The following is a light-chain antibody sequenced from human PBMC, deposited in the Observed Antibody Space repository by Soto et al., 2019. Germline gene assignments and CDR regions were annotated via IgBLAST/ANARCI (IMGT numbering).Light chain of an antibody. Sequence: QSALTQPRSVSGSPGQSVTISCTGTSSDVGGYNYVSWYQQHPGKAPKLMIYDVTKRPSGVPDRFSASKSGNTASLTISGLPAEDEADYYCCSYAGSYTFIFGGGTKLTVL. CDR3: CSYAGSYTFI. CDR1: SSDVGGYNY. CDR2: DVT. J-gene: IGLJ2*01. V-gene: IGLV2-11*01.